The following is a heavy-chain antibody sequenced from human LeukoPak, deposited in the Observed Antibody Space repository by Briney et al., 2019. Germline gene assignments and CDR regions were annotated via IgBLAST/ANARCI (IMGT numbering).Heavy chain of an antibody. J-gene: IGHJ4*02. CDR1: GFTFSSYE. Sequence: PGGSLRLSCAASGFTFSSYEMNWVRQAPGKALEWVSYITSSGSAIYYADSVKGRFTISRDNARNSLYLQMNGLRVDDTAIYYCASDIVSTSGDFWGQGTLVTVSS. CDR2: ITSSGSAI. V-gene: IGHV3-48*03. CDR3: ASDIVSTSGDF. D-gene: IGHD5/OR15-5a*01.